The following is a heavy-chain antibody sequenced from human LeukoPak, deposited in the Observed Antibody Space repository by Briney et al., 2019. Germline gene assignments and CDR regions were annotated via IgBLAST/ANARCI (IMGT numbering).Heavy chain of an antibody. Sequence: PGGSLRLSCAASGFTFNNFAMTWVRQAPGKGLQWVSAISENGDGRYYADSVKGRFTISRDNSKNMLYLEMNSLRAEDTALYYCTKDWSASYWGQGTLVTVSS. V-gene: IGHV3-23*01. CDR2: ISENGDGR. CDR3: TKDWSASY. J-gene: IGHJ4*02. CDR1: GFTFNNFA.